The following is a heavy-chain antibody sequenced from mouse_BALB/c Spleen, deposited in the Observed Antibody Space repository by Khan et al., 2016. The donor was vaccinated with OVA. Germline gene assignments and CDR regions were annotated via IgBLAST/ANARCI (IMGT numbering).Heavy chain of an antibody. CDR2: INPHIGET. D-gene: IGHD1-1*01. Sequence: VQLKQSGPELVKPGASVKISCKASGYSFTGYFMNWVMQSHGKSLEWIGRINPHIGETFYNPKFKGKATLTVDESSSTAHMELRSLASEDSAVYYCASIYGSYFDYWGQGTTLTVSA. CDR3: ASIYGSYFDY. CDR1: GYSFTGYF. J-gene: IGHJ2*01. V-gene: IGHV1-20*02.